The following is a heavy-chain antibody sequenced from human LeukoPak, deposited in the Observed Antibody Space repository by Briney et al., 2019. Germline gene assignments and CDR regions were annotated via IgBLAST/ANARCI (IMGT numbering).Heavy chain of an antibody. Sequence: SQTLSLTCTVSGGSISSGGYYWSWIRQHPGKGLEWIGYIYYSGSTYYNPSLKSRVTISVDTSKNQFSLKLSSVTAADTAVYYCARLYMAARKNFDYWGQGTLVTVSS. CDR1: GGSISSGGYY. V-gene: IGHV4-31*03. D-gene: IGHD6-6*01. CDR3: ARLYMAARKNFDY. J-gene: IGHJ4*02. CDR2: IYYSGST.